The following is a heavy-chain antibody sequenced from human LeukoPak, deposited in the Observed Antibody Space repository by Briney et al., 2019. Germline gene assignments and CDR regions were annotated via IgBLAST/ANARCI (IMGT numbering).Heavy chain of an antibody. CDR1: GGTFSSYA. V-gene: IGHV1-69*13. J-gene: IGHJ6*03. D-gene: IGHD5-18*01. CDR2: IIPIFGTA. CDR3: ARPSYGGLYYYYYMYV. Sequence: SVKVSCKASGGTFSSYAISWVRQAPGQGLEWMGGIIPIFGTANYAQKFQGRVTITADESTSTAYMELSSLRSEDTAVYYCARPSYGGLYYYYYMYVWGKGTTVTVSS.